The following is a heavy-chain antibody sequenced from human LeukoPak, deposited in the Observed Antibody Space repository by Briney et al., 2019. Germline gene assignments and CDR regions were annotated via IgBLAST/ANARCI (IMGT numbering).Heavy chain of an antibody. J-gene: IGHJ5*02. CDR3: ARERGVIVVVPAAIQGYNWFDP. D-gene: IGHD2-2*01. Sequence: PSETLSLTCAVYGGSFSGYYWSWIRQPPGKGLEWIGEINHSGSTNYNPSLKSRVTISVDTSKNQFSLKLSSVTAADTAVYYCARERGVIVVVPAAIQGYNWFDPWGQGTLVTVSS. V-gene: IGHV4-34*01. CDR2: INHSGST. CDR1: GGSFSGYY.